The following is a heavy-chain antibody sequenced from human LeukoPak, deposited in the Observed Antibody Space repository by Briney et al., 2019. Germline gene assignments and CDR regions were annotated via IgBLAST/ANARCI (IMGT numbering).Heavy chain of an antibody. V-gene: IGHV3-48*03. CDR2: ISSSGSTI. Sequence: GGSLRLSCAASGFTFSSYEMNWVRQAPGKGLEWVSYISSSGSTIYYADSVKGRFTISRDNAKNSLYLQMNSLRAEDTAVYYCAREARWFGELLQDAFDIWGQETMVTVSS. J-gene: IGHJ3*02. D-gene: IGHD3-10*01. CDR1: GFTFSSYE. CDR3: AREARWFGELLQDAFDI.